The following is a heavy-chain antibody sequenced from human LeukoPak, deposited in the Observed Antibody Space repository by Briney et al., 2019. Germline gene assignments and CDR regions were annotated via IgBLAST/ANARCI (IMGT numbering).Heavy chain of an antibody. D-gene: IGHD2-15*01. CDR1: GFTVSSNY. Sequence: GGSLRLSCTASGFTVSSNYMNWVRQAPGKGLEWVSVIYSGGATYYADSVKGRFTISRDNSKNTVYLQLNSLRAEDTAIYYCARGYGPDYWGQGTLVTVPS. CDR2: IYSGGAT. J-gene: IGHJ4*02. CDR3: ARGYGPDY. V-gene: IGHV3-53*01.